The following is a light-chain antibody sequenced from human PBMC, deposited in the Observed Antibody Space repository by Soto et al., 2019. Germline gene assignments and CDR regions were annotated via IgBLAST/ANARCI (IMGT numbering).Light chain of an antibody. CDR1: QGIRND. CDR2: AAS. Sequence: AIQMTQSPSSLSASVGDRVTITCRASQGIRNDLGWYQQKPGKATKLLIYAASSLQSGVPSRFCGSGSGTDFTLTISSLQPEDFATYYCLQDYNYPLTFGKGTKVAIK. J-gene: IGKJ1*01. V-gene: IGKV1-6*01. CDR3: LQDYNYPLT.